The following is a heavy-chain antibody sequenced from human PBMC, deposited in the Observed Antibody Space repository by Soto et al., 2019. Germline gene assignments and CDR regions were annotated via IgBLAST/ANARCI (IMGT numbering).Heavy chain of an antibody. V-gene: IGHV3-21*01. J-gene: IGHJ4*02. CDR3: ARVGEQAPLGPWDY. CDR2: ISSSSSYI. D-gene: IGHD1-26*01. Sequence: GGSLRLSCAASGFTFSSYSMNWVRQAPGKGLEWVSSISSSSSYIYYADSVKGRFTISRDNAKNSLYLQMNSLRAEDTAVYYCARVGEQAPLGPWDYWGQGTLVTVSS. CDR1: GFTFSSYS.